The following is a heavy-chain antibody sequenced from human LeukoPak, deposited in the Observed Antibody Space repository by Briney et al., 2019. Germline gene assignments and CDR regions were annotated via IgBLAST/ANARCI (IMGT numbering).Heavy chain of an antibody. Sequence: PGGSLRLSCVASGFSFSNHCMHWVRQAPGKGLEWVSVIASDGGAKFYADSVKGRFTLSRDNSKNMFFLQMNFLTVEDTAIYYCAREATWGQWYFDHWGQGTPVSVSS. CDR1: GFSFSNHC. V-gene: IGHV3-30*03. D-gene: IGHD6-19*01. CDR3: AREATWGQWYFDH. CDR2: IASDGGAK. J-gene: IGHJ4*02.